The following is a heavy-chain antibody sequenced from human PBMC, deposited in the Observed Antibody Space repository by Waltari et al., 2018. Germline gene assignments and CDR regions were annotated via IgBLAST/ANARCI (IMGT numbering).Heavy chain of an antibody. Sequence: QVQLVQSGAEVKKPGSSVKVSCKASGGTFSSYAISWVRQAPGQGLEWRGRIIPILGTANYAQKCQGRVTMTADKSTSTAYMGLSSLRSEDTAVYYCAREWSRYYDSSGYLNWGQGTLVTVSS. CDR3: AREWSRYYDSSGYLN. V-gene: IGHV1-69*08. CDR2: IIPILGTA. J-gene: IGHJ4*02. D-gene: IGHD3-22*01. CDR1: GGTFSSYA.